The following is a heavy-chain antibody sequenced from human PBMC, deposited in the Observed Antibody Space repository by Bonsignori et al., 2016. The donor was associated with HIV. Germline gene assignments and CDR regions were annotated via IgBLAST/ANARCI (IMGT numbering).Heavy chain of an antibody. D-gene: IGHD5-24*01. J-gene: IGHJ4*02. CDR3: ARVRRDGYNPYIDY. Sequence: LRLSCTVSGGSISSGSYYWSWIRQPAGKGLEWIGRIYTSGSTNYNPSLKSRVTISVDTSKNQFSLKLSSVTAADTAVYYCARVRRDGYNPYIDYWGQGTLVTVSS. CDR1: GGSISSGSYY. V-gene: IGHV4-61*02. CDR2: IYTSGST.